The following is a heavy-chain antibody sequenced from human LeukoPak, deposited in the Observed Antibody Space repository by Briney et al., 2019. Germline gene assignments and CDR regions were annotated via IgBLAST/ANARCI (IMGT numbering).Heavy chain of an antibody. D-gene: IGHD6-19*01. J-gene: IGHJ4*02. Sequence: SETLSLTCTVSGGSISSSSYYWGWIRQPPGKGLEWIGSIYYIGGTYYNPSLKSRVTISVDTSKTQFSLKLSSVNAADTAVYYCARRHGSGWYRLFDYWGQGTLVTVSS. V-gene: IGHV4-39*01. CDR1: GGSISSSSYY. CDR2: IYYIGGT. CDR3: ARRHGSGWYRLFDY.